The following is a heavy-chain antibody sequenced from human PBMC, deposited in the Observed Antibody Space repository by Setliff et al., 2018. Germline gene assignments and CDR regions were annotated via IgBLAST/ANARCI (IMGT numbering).Heavy chain of an antibody. Sequence: ASVKVSCKASGYTFTSYGISWVRQAPGQGLEWMGWISAYNGNTNYAKKFQGRFTITADTSIDTAYMELSSLTSEDTAVYYCATDLAIRGVQFDYWGRGTLVTVSS. D-gene: IGHD3-10*01. CDR2: ISAYNGNT. V-gene: IGHV1-18*01. J-gene: IGHJ4*02. CDR3: ATDLAIRGVQFDY. CDR1: GYTFTSYG.